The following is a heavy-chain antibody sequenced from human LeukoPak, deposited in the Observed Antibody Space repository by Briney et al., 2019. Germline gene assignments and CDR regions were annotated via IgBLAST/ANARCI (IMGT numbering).Heavy chain of an antibody. CDR1: GDSVSSNSAA. Sequence: SQTLSLTCDISGDSVSSNSAAWNWIRQSPSRGLEWLGRIYYRSKWYDDYAVSVKSRITINPDTSKNHFSLQLNSVTPEDTAVYFCAREVAGTCAFDIWGQGTMVTVSS. V-gene: IGHV6-1*01. CDR2: IYYRSKWYD. D-gene: IGHD1-14*01. J-gene: IGHJ3*02. CDR3: AREVAGTCAFDI.